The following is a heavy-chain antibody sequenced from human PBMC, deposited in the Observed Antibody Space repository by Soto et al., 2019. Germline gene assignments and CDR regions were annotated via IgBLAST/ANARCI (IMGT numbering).Heavy chain of an antibody. CDR3: ARERLAVAGTGSDY. V-gene: IGHV3-21*01. CDR1: GFTFSSYS. J-gene: IGHJ4*02. CDR2: ISSSSSYI. D-gene: IGHD6-19*01. Sequence: GGSLRFSCAASGFTFSSYSMNWVRQAPGKGLEWVSSISSSSSYIYYADSVKGRFTISRDNAKNSLYLQMNSLRAEDTAVYYCARERLAVAGTGSDYWGQGTLVTVSS.